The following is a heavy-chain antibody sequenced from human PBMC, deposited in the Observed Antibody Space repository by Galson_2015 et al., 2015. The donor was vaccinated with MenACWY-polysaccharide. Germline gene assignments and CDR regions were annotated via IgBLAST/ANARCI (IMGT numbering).Heavy chain of an antibody. CDR3: ARGSHYSYYYMDV. V-gene: IGHV1-8*01. CDR2: MNPNSGNT. CDR1: GYTFGSRD. J-gene: IGHJ6*03. Sequence: SVKVSCKASGYTFGSRDINWVRQATGQGLEWMGWMNPNSGNTGYAQKFKGRVTMTRNTSITTAYMDLSSLRSEDTAVYYCARGSHYSYYYMDVWGKGTTVIVSS.